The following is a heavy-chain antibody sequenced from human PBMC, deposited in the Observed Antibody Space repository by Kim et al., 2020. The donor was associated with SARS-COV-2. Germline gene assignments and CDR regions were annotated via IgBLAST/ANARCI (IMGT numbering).Heavy chain of an antibody. Sequence: SETLSLTCTVSGGSISSGGYYWSWIRQHPGKGLEWIGYIYYSGSTYYNPSLKSRVTISVDTSKNQFSLKLSSVTAADTAVYYCARDRSTAAADSNWFDPWGQGTLVTVSS. J-gene: IGHJ5*02. CDR3: ARDRSTAAADSNWFDP. D-gene: IGHD6-13*01. V-gene: IGHV4-31*03. CDR2: IYYSGST. CDR1: GGSISSGGYY.